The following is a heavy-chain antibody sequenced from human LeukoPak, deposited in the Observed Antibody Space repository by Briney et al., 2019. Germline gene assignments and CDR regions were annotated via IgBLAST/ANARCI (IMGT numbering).Heavy chain of an antibody. V-gene: IGHV4-34*01. CDR2: INHSGST. Sequence: SETLSLTCAVYGGSFSGYYWSWIRQPPGKGLEWIGEINHSGSTNYNPSLKSRVTISVDTSENQFSLKLSSVTAADTAVYYCARGDSSGYYLFDYWGQGTLVTVSS. D-gene: IGHD3-22*01. J-gene: IGHJ4*02. CDR3: ARGDSSGYYLFDY. CDR1: GGSFSGYY.